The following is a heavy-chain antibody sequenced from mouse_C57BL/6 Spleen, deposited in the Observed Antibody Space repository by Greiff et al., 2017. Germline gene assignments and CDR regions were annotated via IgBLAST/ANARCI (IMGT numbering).Heavy chain of an antibody. J-gene: IGHJ4*01. V-gene: IGHV14-2*01. CDR2: IDPEDGET. D-gene: IGHD2-2*01. CDR3: ARGGYDLDYFAMDY. CDR1: GFNITDYY. Sequence: VQLQQSGAELVKPGASVKLSCTASGFNITDYYMHWVKQRTEQGLEWIGRIDPEDGETKYAPEFQGKATLTADTSSNTAYLQLRSLTSEDTDVYYCARGGYDLDYFAMDYWGQGTSVTVSA.